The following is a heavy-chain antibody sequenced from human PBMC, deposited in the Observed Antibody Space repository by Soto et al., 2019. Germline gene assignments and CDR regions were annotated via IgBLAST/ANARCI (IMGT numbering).Heavy chain of an antibody. CDR1: GGTFSSYA. CDR2: IIPIFGTA. CDR3: ATTRDLVVAANNWFDP. Sequence: GASVKVSCKASGGTFSSYAISWVRQAPGQGLEWMGGIIPIFGTANYAQKFQGRVTITADESTSTAYMELSSLRSEDTAVYHCATTRDLVVAANNWFDPWGQGTLVTVSS. D-gene: IGHD2-15*01. J-gene: IGHJ5*02. V-gene: IGHV1-69*13.